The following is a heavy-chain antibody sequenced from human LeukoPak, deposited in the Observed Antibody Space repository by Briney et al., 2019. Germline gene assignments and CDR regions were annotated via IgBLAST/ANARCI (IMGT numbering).Heavy chain of an antibody. CDR2: MNPNSGNT. J-gene: IGHJ4*02. V-gene: IGHV1-8*03. D-gene: IGHD3-22*01. Sequence: ASVKVSCKASGYTFTSYDINWVRQATGQGLEWMGWMNPNSGNTGYAQKFQGRVTITRNTSISTAYMELSSLRSEDTAVYYCVRVDSKYYYDSSGYRYWGQGTLVTVSS. CDR3: VRVDSKYYYDSSGYRY. CDR1: GYTFTSYD.